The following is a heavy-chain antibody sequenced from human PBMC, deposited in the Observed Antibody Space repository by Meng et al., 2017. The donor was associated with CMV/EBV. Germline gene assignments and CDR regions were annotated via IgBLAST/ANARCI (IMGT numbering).Heavy chain of an antibody. CDR2: IYSGGST. Sequence: GGSLRLSCAASGFTVSSNYMSWVRQAPGKGLEWVSVIYSGGSTYYADSVKGRFTISRDNSKNTLYLQMNGLRAEDTAVYYCARGDYGDYVNDYWGQGTLVTVSS. V-gene: IGHV3-66*02. D-gene: IGHD4-17*01. CDR1: GFTVSSNY. J-gene: IGHJ4*02. CDR3: ARGDYGDYVNDY.